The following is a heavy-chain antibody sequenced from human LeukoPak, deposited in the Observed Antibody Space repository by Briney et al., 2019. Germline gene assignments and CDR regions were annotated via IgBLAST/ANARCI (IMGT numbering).Heavy chain of an antibody. D-gene: IGHD2-21*01. CDR2: ISLSSSTI. J-gene: IGHJ4*02. CDR1: GFTFSAYT. V-gene: IGHV3-48*01. CDR3: PSATSYYSFDY. Sequence: GGSLRLSCEASGFTFSAYTMSWVRQAPGKGLEWVSYISLSSSTIYYAYSVKGRFTISRDNAKTLLYLEMNMLRGEDAAVYYVPSATSYYSFDYWGQGTLVTVSS.